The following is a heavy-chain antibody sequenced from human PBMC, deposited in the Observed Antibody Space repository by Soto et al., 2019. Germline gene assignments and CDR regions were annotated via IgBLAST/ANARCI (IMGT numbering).Heavy chain of an antibody. CDR3: ATGYCRSDNCHFTH. Sequence: DVQLVESGGGLVKPGGSLRLSCAASGFNFNTYTMTWVRQAPGKGLEWVSYISGSSETIYYADSVKGRFTISRDNAKNSLYWQMNSLRDAYTAVYYCATGYCRSDNCHFTHWGQGTLVTVSS. CDR2: ISGSSETI. V-gene: IGHV3-48*02. CDR1: GFNFNTYT. J-gene: IGHJ4*02. D-gene: IGHD2-2*03.